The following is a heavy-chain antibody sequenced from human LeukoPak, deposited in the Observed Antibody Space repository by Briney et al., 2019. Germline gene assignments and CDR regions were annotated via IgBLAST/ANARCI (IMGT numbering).Heavy chain of an antibody. J-gene: IGHJ4*02. V-gene: IGHV3-30*18. CDR1: GFTFSSYG. CDR3: AKGFTGMDF. Sequence: GGSLRLSCAASGFTFSSYGMQWVRQAPGKGLEWVAVISYDGSNNYYADSVKGRFSISRDNSRNTLYLQMNGLRAEDTAVYYCAKGFTGMDFWGQGSLVTVSS. CDR2: ISYDGSNN. D-gene: IGHD3-16*01.